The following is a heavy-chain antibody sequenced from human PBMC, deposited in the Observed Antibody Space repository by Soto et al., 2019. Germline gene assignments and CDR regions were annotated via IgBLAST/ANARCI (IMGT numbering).Heavy chain of an antibody. CDR1: GGSFSNSS. D-gene: IGHD6-13*01. V-gene: IGHV1-69*01. CDR3: ARAHGSSWYNWFDP. Sequence: QVRLVQSGADLKKPGSSVKVSCKASGGSFSNSSISWVRQAPGQGLEWMGGIIPLFGTTNYAQKFRGRVTITADESTSTAYMEMSSLRFEDTAVYYCARAHGSSWYNWFDPWGQGTLVTVSS. J-gene: IGHJ5*02. CDR2: IIPLFGTT.